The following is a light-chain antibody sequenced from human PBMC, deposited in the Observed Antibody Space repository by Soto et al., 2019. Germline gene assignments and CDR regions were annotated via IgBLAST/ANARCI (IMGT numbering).Light chain of an antibody. CDR1: QGIRND. V-gene: IGKV1-17*01. Sequence: IQMTQSTSSLSASVGDRVTITCRASQGIRNDLVWFQQKPGKAPKRLIYAASSLQSGVPSRFNGSGSGTEFTLTSRSLQPEDFATYYFLQHNTFPRTFGQGTKVEI. CDR2: AAS. J-gene: IGKJ1*01. CDR3: LQHNTFPRT.